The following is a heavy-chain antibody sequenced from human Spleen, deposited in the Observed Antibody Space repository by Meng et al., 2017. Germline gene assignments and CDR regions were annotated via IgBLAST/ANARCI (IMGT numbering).Heavy chain of an antibody. D-gene: IGHD1-14*01. CDR1: AGSISSGDYY. CDR2: IYYSGST. J-gene: IGHJ5*02. CDR3: ARGVLRNLIKLPVSFDP. V-gene: IGHV4-30-4*01. Sequence: QVQLQESGPGLVKPSQTLSLTCTVSAGSISSGDYYWSWIRQPPGKGLEWIGYIYYSGSTYYNPSLKSRVTISVDTSKNQFSLKLSSVTAADTAVYYCARGVLRNLIKLPVSFDPWGQGTLVTVSS.